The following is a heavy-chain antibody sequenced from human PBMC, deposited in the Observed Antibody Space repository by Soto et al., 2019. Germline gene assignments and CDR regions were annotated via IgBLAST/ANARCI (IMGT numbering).Heavy chain of an antibody. CDR1: GFTFHNAW. J-gene: IGHJ4*02. V-gene: IGHV3-15*01. CDR2: VTSRTAGATS. CDR3: STLGLRGVIHF. D-gene: IGHD3-10*01. Sequence: EVLLVESGGGLVKPGGSLRLSCAGSGFTFHNAWMNWVLQAPGKGLEWVGRVTSRTAGATSHYAAPVKDRFIISRDDSTDTLHLQMTSLRTEDTAVYYCSTLGLRGVIHFWGQGTLVTVSS.